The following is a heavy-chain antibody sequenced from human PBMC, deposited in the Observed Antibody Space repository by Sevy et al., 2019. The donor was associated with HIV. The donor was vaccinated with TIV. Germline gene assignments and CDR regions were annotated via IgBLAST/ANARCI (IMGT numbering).Heavy chain of an antibody. Sequence: GGSLRLSCAASGFTFSSYSMNWVRQAPGKGLEWVSYISSSSSTIYYAHSVKGRFTISRDNAKNSLYLQMNSLRAEDTAVYYCAREKVGRFLEWLLLGYYMDVWGKGTTVTVSS. CDR3: AREKVGRFLEWLLLGYYMDV. J-gene: IGHJ6*03. CDR1: GFTFSSYS. CDR2: ISSSSSTI. D-gene: IGHD3-3*01. V-gene: IGHV3-48*01.